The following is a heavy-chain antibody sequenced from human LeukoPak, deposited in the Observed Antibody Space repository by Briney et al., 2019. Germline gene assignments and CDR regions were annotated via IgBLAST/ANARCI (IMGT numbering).Heavy chain of an antibody. CDR1: GGSFSGYY. CDR3: ASLIVGVTFFDY. D-gene: IGHD1-26*01. Sequence: SETLSLTCAVYGGSFSGYYWAWIRQPPGKGLEWIGNIYYSGITYYNPSLKSRVTISVDTSKNQFSLKLSSVTAADTAVYYCASLIVGVTFFDYWGQGTLVTVSS. V-gene: IGHV4-34*01. J-gene: IGHJ4*02. CDR2: IYYSGIT.